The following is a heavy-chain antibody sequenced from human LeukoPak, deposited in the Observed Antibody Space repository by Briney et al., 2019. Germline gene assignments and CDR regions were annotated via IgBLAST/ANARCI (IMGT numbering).Heavy chain of an antibody. CDR3: ARELGGDYGGNSGDDY. V-gene: IGHV1-2*02. D-gene: IGHD4-23*01. CDR2: VNPNSGGT. J-gene: IGHJ4*02. Sequence: ASVKVSCKASGYTFTGYYIHWVRQAPGQGLEWMGWVNPNSGGTNSAKKFQGRVTMTRDTPLSTAYMEVSSLRSDDTAVYYCARELGGDYGGNSGDDYWGQGTLVTVSS. CDR1: GYTFTGYY.